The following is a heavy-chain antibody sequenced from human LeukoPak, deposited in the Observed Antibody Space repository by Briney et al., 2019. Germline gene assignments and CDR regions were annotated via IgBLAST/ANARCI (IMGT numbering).Heavy chain of an antibody. J-gene: IGHJ4*02. CDR3: ARQLRFQAFVYDY. Sequence: ASVKVSCKASGYTFTGYYMHWVRQAPGQGLEWMGWINPNSGGTNYAQKFQGRVTMTRDTSISTAYMELSRLRSDDTAVYYCARQLRFQAFVYDYWGQGTLVTVSS. D-gene: IGHD5-12*01. CDR2: INPNSGGT. CDR1: GYTFTGYY. V-gene: IGHV1-2*02.